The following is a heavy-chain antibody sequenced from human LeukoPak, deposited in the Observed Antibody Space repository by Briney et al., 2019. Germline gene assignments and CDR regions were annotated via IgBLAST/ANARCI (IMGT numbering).Heavy chain of an antibody. J-gene: IGHJ4*02. D-gene: IGHD1-14*01. CDR2: ISSSGSTI. Sequence: GGSPRLSCAASGFTFSSYEMNWVRQAPGKGLEWVSYISSSGSTIYYADSVKGRFTISRDNSKNTLYLQMNSLRAEDTAVYHCANSPGSAAGYWGQGTLVTVSS. CDR1: GFTFSSYE. V-gene: IGHV3-48*03. CDR3: ANSPGSAAGY.